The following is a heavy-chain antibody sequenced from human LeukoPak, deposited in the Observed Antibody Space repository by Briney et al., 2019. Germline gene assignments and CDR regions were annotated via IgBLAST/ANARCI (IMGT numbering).Heavy chain of an antibody. CDR2: ISYDGSNK. V-gene: IGHV3-30*04. CDR1: GFTFSSYA. CDR3: ARDRSPGDYYYGMDV. D-gene: IGHD4-17*01. J-gene: IGHJ6*02. Sequence: GGSLRLSCAASGFTFSSYAMSWVRQAPGKGLEWVAVISYDGSNKYYADSVKGRFTISRDNSKNTLYLQMNSLRAEDTAVYYCARDRSPGDYYYGMDVWGQGTTVTVSS.